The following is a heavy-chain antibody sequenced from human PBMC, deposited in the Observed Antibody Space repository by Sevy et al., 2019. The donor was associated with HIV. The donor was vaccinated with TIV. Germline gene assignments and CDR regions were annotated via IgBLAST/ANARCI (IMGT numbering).Heavy chain of an antibody. D-gene: IGHD3-10*01. Sequence: GGSLRLSCAASGFTFSKYWMSWVRRAPGKGLEWVANINQDGSEKYYVDSVKGRFTISRDNGKNSLYLQMNSLRAEDTAVYYCARETGRSHFDYWGQGTLVTVSS. CDR1: GFTFSKYW. CDR2: INQDGSEK. J-gene: IGHJ4*02. CDR3: ARETGRSHFDY. V-gene: IGHV3-7*01.